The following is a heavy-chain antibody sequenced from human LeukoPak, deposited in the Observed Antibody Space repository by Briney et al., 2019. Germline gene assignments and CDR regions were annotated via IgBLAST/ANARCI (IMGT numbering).Heavy chain of an antibody. J-gene: IGHJ6*03. V-gene: IGHV3-21*01. CDR2: ISSSSSYI. Sequence: GGSLRLSCAASGFTFSSYSMNWVRQAPGKGLEWVSSISSSSSYIYHADSVKGRFTISRDNAKNSLYLQMNSLRAEDTAVYYCARVLAVAAPYYMDVWGKGTTVTVSS. D-gene: IGHD6-19*01. CDR3: ARVLAVAAPYYMDV. CDR1: GFTFSSYS.